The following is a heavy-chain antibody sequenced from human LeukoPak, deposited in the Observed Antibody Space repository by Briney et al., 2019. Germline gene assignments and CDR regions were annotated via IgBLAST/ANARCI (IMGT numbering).Heavy chain of an antibody. J-gene: IGHJ6*03. Sequence: GASVKVSCTASGYTFTGYYMHWVRQAPGQGLEWMGWINPNSGGTNYAQKFQGRVTMTRDTSISTAYMELSRLRSDDTAVYYCARQYYDFWSGYYPGYYYYMDVWGKGTTVTVSS. V-gene: IGHV1-2*02. D-gene: IGHD3-3*01. CDR2: INPNSGGT. CDR1: GYTFTGYY. CDR3: ARQYYDFWSGYYPGYYYYMDV.